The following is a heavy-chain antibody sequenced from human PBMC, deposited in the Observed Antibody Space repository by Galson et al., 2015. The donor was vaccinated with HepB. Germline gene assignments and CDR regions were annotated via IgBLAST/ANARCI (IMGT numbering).Heavy chain of an antibody. D-gene: IGHD2-21*01. CDR3: ARTEGPPYCGGDCDPGYFDY. CDR1: GFAFSSYC. V-gene: IGHV3-7*01. J-gene: IGHJ4*02. CDR2: IKQNGSEK. Sequence: SLRLSCAASGFAFSSYCMSWVRQAPGKGLEWVANIKQNGSEKYYVDSVKGRFTISRDNAKNSLYLQMNSLRAEDTAVYYCARTEGPPYCGGDCDPGYFDYWGQGTLVTVSS.